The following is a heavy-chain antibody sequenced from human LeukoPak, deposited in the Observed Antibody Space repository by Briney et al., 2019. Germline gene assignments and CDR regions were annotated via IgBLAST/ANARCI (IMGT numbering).Heavy chain of an antibody. D-gene: IGHD6-13*01. V-gene: IGHV1-18*01. J-gene: IGHJ1*01. CDR3: ARDHQQLVPEYFHH. Sequence: SVKVSCKASGYTFTNCGISWVRQAPGQGLEWMGWISAYNGNTNYAQKLQGRVTMTTDTSTSTAYMELRSLRSDDTAMHYCARDHQQLVPEYFHHWGQGTLVTVSS. CDR2: ISAYNGNT. CDR1: GYTFTNCG.